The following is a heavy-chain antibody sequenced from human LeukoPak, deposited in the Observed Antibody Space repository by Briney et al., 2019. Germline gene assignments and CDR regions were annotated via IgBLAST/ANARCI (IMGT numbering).Heavy chain of an antibody. D-gene: IGHD1-26*01. V-gene: IGHV4-59*01. CDR2: IYYSGST. J-gene: IGHJ4*02. Sequence: SETLSLTCTVSGGSISSYYWSWIRQPPGKGLEWIGYIYYSGSTNYNPSLKSRVTISVDTSKNQFSLKLSSVTAADTAVYYCARALGDVGDYWGQGTLVTVSS. CDR3: ARALGDVGDY. CDR1: GGSISSYY.